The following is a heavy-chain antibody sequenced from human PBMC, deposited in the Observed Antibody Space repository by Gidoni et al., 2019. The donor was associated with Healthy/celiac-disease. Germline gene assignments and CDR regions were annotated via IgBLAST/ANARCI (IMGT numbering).Heavy chain of an antibody. J-gene: IGHJ5*02. CDR3: AREVCSSTSCYPNWFDP. CDR1: GLTVSSNY. Sequence: EVQLVESGGGLIQPGGSLRLSCAASGLTVSSNYMSWVRQAPGKGLEWVSVIYSGGSTYYADSVKGRFTISRDNSKNTLYLQMNSLRAEDTAVYYCAREVCSSTSCYPNWFDPWGQGTLVTVSS. CDR2: IYSGGST. D-gene: IGHD2-2*01. V-gene: IGHV3-53*01.